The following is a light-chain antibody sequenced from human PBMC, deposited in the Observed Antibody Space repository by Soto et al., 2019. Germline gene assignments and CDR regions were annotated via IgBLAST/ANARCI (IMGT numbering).Light chain of an antibody. V-gene: IGKV3-15*01. CDR2: GAS. Sequence: ETVMTHSPATLSVSPWERVTLSCRASEGVGSSLAWYQQKPGQAPRVLIYGASTTAPGIPARFSGSGSGTEFTLTISSLQSEDSAVYHCQQYNDWPRTFGQGTKVDIK. CDR1: EGVGSS. CDR3: QQYNDWPRT. J-gene: IGKJ1*01.